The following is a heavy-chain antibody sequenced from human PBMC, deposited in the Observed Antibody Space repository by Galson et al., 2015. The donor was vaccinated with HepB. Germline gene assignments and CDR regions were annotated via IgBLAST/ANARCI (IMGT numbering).Heavy chain of an antibody. CDR3: ARASSRGVTVPHPRAVDV. J-gene: IGHJ3*01. CDR2: ISAETGET. D-gene: IGHD2-21*02. Sequence: SVKVSCKASDFNVSYYGITWVRQAHGQGLEYMGWISAETGETDYIRSLQGRVTMTSNTSKSTIYMELRSLRPVDTAIYYCARASSRGVTVPHPRAVDVWGQGTLVTVSS. CDR1: DFNVSYYG. V-gene: IGHV1-18*04.